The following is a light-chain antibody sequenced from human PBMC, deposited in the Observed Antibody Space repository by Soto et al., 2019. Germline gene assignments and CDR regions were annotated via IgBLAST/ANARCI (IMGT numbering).Light chain of an antibody. CDR3: KHYGGSFI. CDR1: QSINSKS. V-gene: IGKV3-20*01. CDR2: NTS. Sequence: EIVLKQPPNTLSLSPGEGATVSFRVSQSINSKSLVWYQRKFGQAPRLLIYNTSTRATCIPYRFNGSGSGTDFTLRIRGMEPEDFAVYYCKHYGGSFIFGQGTKVDIK. J-gene: IGKJ1*01.